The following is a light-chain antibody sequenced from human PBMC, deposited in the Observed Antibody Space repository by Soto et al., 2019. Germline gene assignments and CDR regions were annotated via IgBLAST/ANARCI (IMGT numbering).Light chain of an antibody. CDR1: QSVGSN. J-gene: IGKJ4*01. CDR2: GAS. Sequence: EIVLTQSAATLSVSPGDRATLSCRASQSVGSNLAWYQQKPGQAPRLLVYGASTRATGVPASFSGSGSGTEFTLTISSLQSEVFAVYYCQQYNNWPLTFGGGTKVDIK. CDR3: QQYNNWPLT. V-gene: IGKV3-15*01.